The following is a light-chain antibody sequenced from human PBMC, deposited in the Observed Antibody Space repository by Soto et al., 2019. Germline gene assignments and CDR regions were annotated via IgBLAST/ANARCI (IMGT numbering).Light chain of an antibody. J-gene: IGLJ1*01. CDR3: SSYRSSSPLYV. Sequence: QSALTQPPSVSGSPGQSITISCTGSSRDVGGYNYVSWYQQYPGKAPKLIIYEVTNRPSGVSDRFSGSKSDNTASLTISGLQAEDEADYYCSSYRSSSPLYVFGTGTKLTVL. CDR1: SRDVGGYNY. CDR2: EVT. V-gene: IGLV2-14*01.